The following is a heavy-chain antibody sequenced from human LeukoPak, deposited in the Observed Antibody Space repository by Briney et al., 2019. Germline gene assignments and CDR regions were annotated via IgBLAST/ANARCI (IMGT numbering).Heavy chain of an antibody. CDR1: GGSVSSGSYY. CDR3: ARGYGSGSYYGY. J-gene: IGHJ1*01. Sequence: PSETLSLTCTVSGGSVSSGSYYWSWIRQPPGKGLEWIGYIYYSGSTNYNPSLKSRVTISVDTSKNQFSLKLSSVTAADTAVYYCARGYGSGSYYGYWGQGALVTVSS. D-gene: IGHD3-10*01. CDR2: IYYSGST. V-gene: IGHV4-61*01.